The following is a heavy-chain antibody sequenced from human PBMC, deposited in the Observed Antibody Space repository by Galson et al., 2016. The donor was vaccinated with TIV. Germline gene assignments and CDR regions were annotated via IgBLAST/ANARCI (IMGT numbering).Heavy chain of an antibody. CDR2: IIPIIGIA. Sequence: SVKVSCKASGGTLNSYTISWVRLAPGQGLEWMGGIIPIIGIANSAQKFQGRVTITADISTSTVYMELSSLRSEDTAVYYCASASAGNYCTVPNYCGEGSPVAVSS. CDR1: GGTLNSYT. V-gene: IGHV1-69*10. D-gene: IGHD2-8*01. J-gene: IGHJ4*02. CDR3: ASASAGNYCTVPNY.